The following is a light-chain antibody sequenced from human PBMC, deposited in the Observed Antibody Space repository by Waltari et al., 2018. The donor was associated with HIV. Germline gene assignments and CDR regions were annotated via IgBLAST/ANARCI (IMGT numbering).Light chain of an antibody. CDR3: QSYDNENPVL. CDR1: SGSIASNY. J-gene: IGLJ2*01. V-gene: IGLV6-57*01. Sequence: NFMLTQPHSASESPGKTVTTSCTRSSGSIASNYVQWYQQRPGSSPTTVIYKDEQKPSGVPDRLLGSSDSSSNSAPTTISGLRTEDEADYYCQSYDNENPVLFGGGTKLTGL. CDR2: KDE.